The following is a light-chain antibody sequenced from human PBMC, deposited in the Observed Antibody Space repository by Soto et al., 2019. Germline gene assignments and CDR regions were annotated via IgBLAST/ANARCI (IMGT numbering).Light chain of an antibody. CDR3: KQYGSSGT. J-gene: IGKJ1*01. V-gene: IGKV3-20*01. Sequence: EIVLTQSPGTLSLSPGERLILSCRASQSVASSFLAWYQQRPGQAPRLLIYGASNRATGIPDRFSGSGTGTEFTLTIRRLEPEDFAVYYCKQYGSSGTCGQGTKVDIK. CDR2: GAS. CDR1: QSVASSF.